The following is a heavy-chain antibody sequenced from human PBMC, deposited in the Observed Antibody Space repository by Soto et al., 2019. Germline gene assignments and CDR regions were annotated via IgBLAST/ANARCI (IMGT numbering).Heavy chain of an antibody. J-gene: IGHJ6*02. V-gene: IGHV1-69*01. CDR1: GGTFSSYA. CDR2: IIPIFGTA. D-gene: IGHD2-15*01. Sequence: QVQLVQSGAEVKKPGSSVKVSCKASGGTFSSYAISWVRQAPGQGLEWMGGIIPIFGTANYAQKFQGRVTITADESTRTAYMELSSLRSEDTAVYYCARDIYCSGGSCYSTLYYYYGMDVWGQGTTVTVSS. CDR3: ARDIYCSGGSCYSTLYYYYGMDV.